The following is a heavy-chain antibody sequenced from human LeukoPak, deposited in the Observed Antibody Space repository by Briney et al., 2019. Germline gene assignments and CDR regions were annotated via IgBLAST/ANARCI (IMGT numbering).Heavy chain of an antibody. V-gene: IGHV4-59*01. Sequence: PSETLSLTCTVSGGSISSYHWSWLRQPPGKGLEWIGYIYYSGSTNYNPSLKSRVTISIDTSKNQFSLKLSSVTAADTAIYYCARGIFGVVTRGPDYWGQGTLVTVSS. CDR2: IYYSGST. CDR3: ARGIFGVVTRGPDY. J-gene: IGHJ4*02. D-gene: IGHD3-3*02. CDR1: GGSISSYH.